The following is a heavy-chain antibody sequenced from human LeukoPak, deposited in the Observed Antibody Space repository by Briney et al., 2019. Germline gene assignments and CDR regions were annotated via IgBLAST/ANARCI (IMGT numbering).Heavy chain of an antibody. V-gene: IGHV4-4*07. CDR2: IYTSGST. J-gene: IGHJ4*02. Sequence: SETLSLTCTVSGGSISSYYWSWIRQPAGKGLEWIGRIYTSGSTNYNPSLKSRVTMSVDTSKNQFSLELSSVTAADTAVYYCARDHPPGDGYNSWYFDYWGQGTLVTVSS. D-gene: IGHD5-24*01. CDR1: GGSISSYY. CDR3: ARDHPPGDGYNSWYFDY.